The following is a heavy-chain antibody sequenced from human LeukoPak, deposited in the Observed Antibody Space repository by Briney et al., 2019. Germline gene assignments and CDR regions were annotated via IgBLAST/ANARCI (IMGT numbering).Heavy chain of an antibody. CDR2: VYYSGST. V-gene: IGHV4-59*01. CDR1: GGSISSYH. D-gene: IGHD3-22*01. Sequence: PSETLSLTCTVSGGSISSYHWSWIRQPPGKGLEWIGYVYYSGSTNYNPSLKSRVTISVDTSKNQFSLKLSSVTAADTAVYYCARESPTYYYDTSGPGFDYWGQGTLVTVSS. CDR3: ARESPTYYYDTSGPGFDY. J-gene: IGHJ4*02.